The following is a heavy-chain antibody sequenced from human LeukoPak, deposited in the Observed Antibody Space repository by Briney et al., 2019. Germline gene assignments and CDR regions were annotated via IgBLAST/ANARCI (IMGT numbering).Heavy chain of an antibody. V-gene: IGHV1-18*01. CDR2: ISAYNGNT. D-gene: IGHD1-7*01. CDR1: GYTFTSYG. J-gene: IGHJ4*02. Sequence: ASVKVSCKASGYTFTSYGISWVRQAPGQGLEWMGWISAYNGNTNYAQKLQGRVTITTDTSTSTAYMELRSLRSDDTAVYYCARDGTPGLELVPYYFDYWGQGTLVTVSS. CDR3: ARDGTPGLELVPYYFDY.